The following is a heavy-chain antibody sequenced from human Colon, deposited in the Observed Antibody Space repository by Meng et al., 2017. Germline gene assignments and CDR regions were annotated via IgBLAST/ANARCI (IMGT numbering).Heavy chain of an antibody. D-gene: IGHD1-7*01. J-gene: IGHJ4*02. CDR1: GDSISSDIW. CDR2: VYHRGDT. Sequence: QVQLQGSVPGLVKPSGTLSLTCTVSGDSISSDIWWSWVRQPPGKGLEWIGEVYHRGDTNYNPSLKSRVDISVDKSKNQFYLSLFSVTAADTAVYYCGRDQGRELINHWGQGTLVTVSS. CDR3: GRDQGRELINH. V-gene: IGHV4-4*02.